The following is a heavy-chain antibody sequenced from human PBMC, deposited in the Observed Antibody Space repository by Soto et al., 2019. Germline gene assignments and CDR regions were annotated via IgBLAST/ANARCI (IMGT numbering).Heavy chain of an antibody. CDR3: ARGRHRYCTNGVCSEKPTLDY. V-gene: IGHV1-69*13. J-gene: IGHJ4*02. Sequence: SVKVSCKASGDTFSSYAFSWVRQAPGQGLEWMGGIMPIFRTPDYAQKFQGRVTITADESTSTAYMELSSLRSEDTAVYYCARGRHRYCTNGVCSEKPTLDYWGQGTLVTVSS. CDR2: IMPIFRTP. CDR1: GDTFSSYA. D-gene: IGHD2-8*01.